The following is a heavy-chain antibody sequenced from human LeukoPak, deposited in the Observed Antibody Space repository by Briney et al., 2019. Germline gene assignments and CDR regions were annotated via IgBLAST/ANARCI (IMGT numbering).Heavy chain of an antibody. Sequence: ASVKVSCKASGYTFTSYDTNWVRQATGQGLEWMGWMNPNSGNTGYAQKFQGRVTITRNTSISTAYMELSSLRSEDTAVYYCARGRDFWSGWANWFDPWGQGTLVTVSS. CDR1: GYTFTSYD. CDR2: MNPNSGNT. J-gene: IGHJ5*02. CDR3: ARGRDFWSGWANWFDP. D-gene: IGHD3-3*01. V-gene: IGHV1-8*03.